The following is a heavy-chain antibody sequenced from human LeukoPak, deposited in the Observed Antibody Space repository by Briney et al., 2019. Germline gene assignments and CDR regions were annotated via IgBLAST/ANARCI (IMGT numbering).Heavy chain of an antibody. CDR2: ISAYNGNT. CDR3: VRGAAAAGYYYYMDV. V-gene: IGHV1-18*01. J-gene: IGHJ6*03. D-gene: IGHD6-13*01. CDR1: GYTFTSYG. Sequence: ASVKVSCKASGYTFTSYGISWVRQAPGQGREWMGWISAYNGNTNYAQKLQGRVTMTTDTSTSTAYMELRSLRSDDTAVYYCVRGAAAAGYYYYMDVWGKGTTVTVSS.